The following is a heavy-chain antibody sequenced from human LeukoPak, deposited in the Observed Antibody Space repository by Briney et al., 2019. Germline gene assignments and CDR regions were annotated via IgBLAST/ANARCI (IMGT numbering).Heavy chain of an antibody. V-gene: IGHV4-59*01. CDR1: GGSISSYY. J-gene: IGHJ4*02. CDR3: ARDGSGSLLTY. CDR2: IYYSGST. D-gene: IGHD3-10*01. Sequence: SETLSLTCTVSGGSISSYYWSWIRQPPGKGLEWIGYIYYSGSTNYNPSLKSRVTISVDTSKNQFSLKLSSVTAADTAVYYCARDGSGSLLTYWGQGTLVTVSS.